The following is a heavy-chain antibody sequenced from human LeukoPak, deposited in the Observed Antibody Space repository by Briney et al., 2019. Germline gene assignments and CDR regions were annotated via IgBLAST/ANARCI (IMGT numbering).Heavy chain of an antibody. D-gene: IGHD3-10*01. CDR3: ARVAYGSGSRLIDC. V-gene: IGHV4-34*01. Sequence: SETLSLTCAVYGGSFSGYYWTWIRQPPGKGREWIGEINHSAMSAYDPSLKSRVIISVDTSKKQFSLKLTSVTAADTAVYYCARVAYGSGSRLIDCWGQGTLVTISS. CDR1: GGSFSGYY. J-gene: IGHJ4*02. CDR2: INHSAMS.